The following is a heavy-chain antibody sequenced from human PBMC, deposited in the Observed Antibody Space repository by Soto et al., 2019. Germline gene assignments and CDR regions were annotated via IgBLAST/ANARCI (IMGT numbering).Heavy chain of an antibody. J-gene: IGHJ6*02. CDR2: IIPILGIT. Sequence: QVQLVQSGPEVKKPGSSVKVSYKASGGTFSAYTISWVRQAPGQGLEWMGRIIPILGITNYAQKFQGRVTLTADKSTTTGYMELSSLRSEDTAVYYCARDLAVWGQGTTVIVSS. V-gene: IGHV1-69*08. CDR3: ARDLAV. CDR1: GGTFSAYT.